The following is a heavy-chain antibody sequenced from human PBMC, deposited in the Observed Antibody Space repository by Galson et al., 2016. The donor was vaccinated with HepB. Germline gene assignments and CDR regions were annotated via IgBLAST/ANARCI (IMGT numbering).Heavy chain of an antibody. V-gene: IGHV3-53*01. CDR1: GFTVSNNY. CDR2: IYSGGGT. Sequence: SLRLSCAASGFTVSNNYMSWVRQAPGKGLEWVSVIYSGGGTVYADSVKGRFTISRDNSKNTLYLQMNRLRAEDTAVYYCAREPLGSAGVLDYWGQGTLVTVSS. D-gene: IGHD6-13*01. J-gene: IGHJ4*02. CDR3: AREPLGSAGVLDY.